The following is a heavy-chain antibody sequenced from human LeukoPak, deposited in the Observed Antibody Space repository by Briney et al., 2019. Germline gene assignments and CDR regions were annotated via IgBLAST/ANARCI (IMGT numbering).Heavy chain of an antibody. V-gene: IGHV3-9*01. D-gene: IGHD2-15*01. CDR1: GFTFDDYA. Sequence: GRSLRLSCAASGFTFDDYAMYWVRQSPGKGLEWVSGISWNSGNIGYADSVKGRSTISRDNSKNTLYLQMNSLRAEDTAVYYCAKGVVAATHPDYWGQGTLVTVSS. J-gene: IGHJ4*02. CDR2: ISWNSGNI. CDR3: AKGVVAATHPDY.